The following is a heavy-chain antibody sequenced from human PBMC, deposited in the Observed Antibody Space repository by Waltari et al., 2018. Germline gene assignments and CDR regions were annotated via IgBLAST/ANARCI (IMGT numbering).Heavy chain of an antibody. J-gene: IGHJ1*01. CDR3: ARRSRFSGSPLGH. D-gene: IGHD1-26*01. CDR2: ISTSGNSA. V-gene: IGHV3-48*03. CDR1: GFHFNGYE. Sequence: EVQLVESGGGLVQPGGSLRLSCALSGFHFNGYEMNGVRQAPGKGLEWVSYISTSGNSANYADSVKGRFSISRDNAKNSVDLQMNSLRAEDTAVYYCARRSRFSGSPLGHWGQGSLVIVSS.